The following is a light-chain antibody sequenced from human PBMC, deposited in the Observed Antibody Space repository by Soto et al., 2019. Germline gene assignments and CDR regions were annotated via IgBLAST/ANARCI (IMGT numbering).Light chain of an antibody. Sequence: QSVLTQPASVSGSPGQSIPISCTGTSSDIGGHDDVSWFQQHPGKVPKLLLYGVTDRPSGVSDRFSGSKSGNVASLTISRLHAEDEADYYCCSYTSDLTPYVFGTGTKLTVL. V-gene: IGLV2-14*03. CDR2: GVT. J-gene: IGLJ1*01. CDR3: CSYTSDLTPYV. CDR1: SSDIGGHDD.